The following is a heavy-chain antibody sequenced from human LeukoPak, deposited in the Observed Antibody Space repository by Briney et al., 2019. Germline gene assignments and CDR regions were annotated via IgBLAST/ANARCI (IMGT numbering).Heavy chain of an antibody. J-gene: IGHJ4*02. CDR3: ARVIDYDSSGPDY. Sequence: GGSLRLSCAASGFTFSSYWMSWVRQAPGKGLEWVANIKQDGSEKYYVGSVKGRFTISRDNAKNSLYLQMNSLRAEDTAVYYCARVIDYDSSGPDYWGQGTLVTVSS. V-gene: IGHV3-7*01. CDR2: IKQDGSEK. CDR1: GFTFSSYW. D-gene: IGHD3-22*01.